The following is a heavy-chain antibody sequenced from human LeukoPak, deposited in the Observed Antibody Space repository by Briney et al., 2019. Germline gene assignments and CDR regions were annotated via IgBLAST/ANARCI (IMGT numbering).Heavy chain of an antibody. V-gene: IGHV3-21*01. CDR2: ISSNSSYI. CDR1: GFTFSCYS. D-gene: IGHD6-13*01. Sequence: GGSLRLSCGASGFTFSCYSMNWVRQPPGKGQGLDSSISSNSSYINYLDSVRNRFTISRDNFKNTLYLQMNSLRVEDTSVYYCARGSSGWYYLDYWGQGTLVTVSS. J-gene: IGHJ4*02. CDR3: ARGSSGWYYLDY.